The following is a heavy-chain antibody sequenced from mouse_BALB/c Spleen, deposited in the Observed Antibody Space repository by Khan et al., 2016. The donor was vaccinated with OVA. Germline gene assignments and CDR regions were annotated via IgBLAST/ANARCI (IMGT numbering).Heavy chain of an antibody. CDR3: VRDGAYLRYAGWFAY. CDR2: INPSNGYT. J-gene: IGHJ3*01. D-gene: IGHD2-14*01. CDR1: GYTFTSYT. V-gene: IGHV1-4*01. Sequence: QVQLQQSGAELARPGPSVKMSCKVSGYTFTSYTIHWIKKRPGQGLEWIGYINPSNGYTNYNQKFKDKATLTTDKSTTTVYLQLSSLTSDDSAVYNGVRDGAYLRYAGWFAYGGQGTTVTVSA.